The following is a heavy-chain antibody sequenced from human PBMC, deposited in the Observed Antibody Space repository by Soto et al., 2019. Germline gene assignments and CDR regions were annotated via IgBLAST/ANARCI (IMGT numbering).Heavy chain of an antibody. V-gene: IGHV3-21*01. J-gene: IGHJ3*02. Sequence: GGSLRLSCAASGFTFSSYSMNWVRQATGKGLEWVSSISSSSSYIYYADSVKGRFTISRDNAKNSLYLHMNSLRAEDTAVYYCARDPSIAARRGAFDIWGQGTMVTVSS. D-gene: IGHD6-6*01. CDR2: ISSSSSYI. CDR1: GFTFSSYS. CDR3: ARDPSIAARRGAFDI.